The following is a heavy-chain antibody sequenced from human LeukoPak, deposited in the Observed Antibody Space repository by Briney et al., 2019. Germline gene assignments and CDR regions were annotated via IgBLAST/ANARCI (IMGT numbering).Heavy chain of an antibody. CDR2: IWYDGSNK. J-gene: IGHJ6*02. Sequence: PGGSLRLSCAASGFTFSSYGMHWVRQAPGKGLEWVAVIWYDGSNKYYADSVKGRFTISRGNSKNTLYLQMNSLRAEDTAVYYCARDRGGSYGMDVWGQGTTVTVSS. V-gene: IGHV3-33*01. CDR1: GFTFSSYG. D-gene: IGHD2-15*01. CDR3: ARDRGGSYGMDV.